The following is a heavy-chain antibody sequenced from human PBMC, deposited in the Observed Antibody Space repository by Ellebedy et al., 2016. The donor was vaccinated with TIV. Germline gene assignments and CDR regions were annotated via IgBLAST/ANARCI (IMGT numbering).Heavy chain of an antibody. CDR3: ARRPYSSSWSDAFDI. D-gene: IGHD6-13*01. CDR2: INSGGST. Sequence: GGSLRLSCAASGFTFRYHDMSWVRQAPGKGLEWVSGINSGGSTYYADSVKGRFTISRDNSKNTLYLQMNSLRAEDTAVYYCARRPYSSSWSDAFDIWGQGTMVTVSS. V-gene: IGHV3-66*01. CDR1: GFTFRYHD. J-gene: IGHJ3*02.